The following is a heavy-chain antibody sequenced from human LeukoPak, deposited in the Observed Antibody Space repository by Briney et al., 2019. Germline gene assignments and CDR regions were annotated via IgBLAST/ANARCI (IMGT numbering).Heavy chain of an antibody. CDR1: GFTFSSYS. V-gene: IGHV3-21*01. J-gene: IGHJ6*03. D-gene: IGHD3-10*01. CDR2: ISSSSSYI. Sequence: GGSLRLSCAASGFTFSSYSMNWIRQALGKGLEWVSSISSSSSYIYYADSVKGRFTISRDNAKNSLYLQMNSLRAEDTAVYYCARSFDNYYYYYMDVWGKGTTVTISS. CDR3: ARSFDNYYYYYMDV.